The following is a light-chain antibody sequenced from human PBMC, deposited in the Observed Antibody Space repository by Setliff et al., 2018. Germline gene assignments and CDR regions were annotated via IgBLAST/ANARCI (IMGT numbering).Light chain of an antibody. Sequence: QPALTQPPSASGSPGQSVTISCTGTSSDVGAYDYVSWYQQHPGKAPKLMLYKVTERPSGVPDRFSGSKSGSTASLTVSGLQADDEADYYCSAYAGSNNWGVFGTGTKVTVL. V-gene: IGLV2-8*01. CDR1: SSDVGAYDY. CDR3: SAYAGSNNWGV. CDR2: KVT. J-gene: IGLJ1*01.